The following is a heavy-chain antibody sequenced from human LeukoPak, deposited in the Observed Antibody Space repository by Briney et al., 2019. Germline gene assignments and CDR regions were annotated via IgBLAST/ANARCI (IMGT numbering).Heavy chain of an antibody. V-gene: IGHV4-34*01. CDR2: INHSGST. CDR1: GGSFSGYY. CDR3: ARVWKGYFDY. D-gene: IGHD3-3*01. J-gene: IGHJ4*02. Sequence: PSETLSLTCAVYGGSFSGYYWSWIRQPPGKGLEWIGEINHSGSTNYNPSLKSRVTISVDTSKNQFSLKLSSVTAADTAVYYCARVWKGYFDYWGQGTLVTVSS.